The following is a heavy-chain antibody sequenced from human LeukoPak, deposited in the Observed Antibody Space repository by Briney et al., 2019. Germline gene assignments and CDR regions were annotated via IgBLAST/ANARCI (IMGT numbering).Heavy chain of an antibody. CDR2: FYSGGST. J-gene: IGHJ4*02. CDR1: GGSISSGTYY. D-gene: IGHD2-21*01. CDR3: ARDPCGGDCYMGPFFDN. V-gene: IGHV4-61*02. Sequence: SETLSLTCTVSGGSISSGTYYWSWIRQPAGKGLEWIGRFYSGGSTNYNPSLKSRVTISVDTSKNQFSLKMSSVTAADTAVYYCARDPCGGDCYMGPFFDNWGQGTLVTVSS.